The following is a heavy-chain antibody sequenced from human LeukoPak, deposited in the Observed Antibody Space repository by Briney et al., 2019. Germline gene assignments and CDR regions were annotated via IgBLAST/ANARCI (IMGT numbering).Heavy chain of an antibody. CDR3: AQLLTTVTINVY. V-gene: IGHV1-69*04. D-gene: IGHD4-17*01. J-gene: IGHJ4*02. Sequence: SVKVSCKASGGTFSSYAISWVRQAPGQGLEWMGRIIPILGIANYAQKFQGRVTITADKSTSTAYGELSSLRSEDTAVYYCAQLLTTVTINVYWGQGTLVTVSS. CDR1: GGTFSSYA. CDR2: IIPILGIA.